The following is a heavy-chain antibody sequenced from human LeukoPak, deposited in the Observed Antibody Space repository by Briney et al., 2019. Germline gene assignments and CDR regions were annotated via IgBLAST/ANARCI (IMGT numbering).Heavy chain of an antibody. CDR3: ARGADGYNWGYFDY. Sequence: ASVKVSCKVSGYTFTSYGISWVRQAPGQGLEWMGWISAYNGNTNYAQKLQGRVTMTTDTSTSTAYMELRSLRSDDTAVYYCARGADGYNWGYFDYWGQGTLVTVSS. D-gene: IGHD5-24*01. CDR1: GYTFTSYG. CDR2: ISAYNGNT. J-gene: IGHJ4*02. V-gene: IGHV1-18*01.